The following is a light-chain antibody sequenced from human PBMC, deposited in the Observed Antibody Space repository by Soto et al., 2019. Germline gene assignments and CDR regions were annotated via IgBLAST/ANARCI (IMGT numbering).Light chain of an antibody. CDR2: DVS. CDR1: SSDVGGYNY. Sequence: QSALTQPASVSGSPGQSITISCTGTSSDVGGYNYVSWYQSHPGEAPKLIIYDVSNRPSGVSDRFSGSKSGNTASWTISGLQAEDEADYYCSSYTSSISYVFGTGTKVTVL. CDR3: SSYTSSISYV. J-gene: IGLJ1*01. V-gene: IGLV2-14*03.